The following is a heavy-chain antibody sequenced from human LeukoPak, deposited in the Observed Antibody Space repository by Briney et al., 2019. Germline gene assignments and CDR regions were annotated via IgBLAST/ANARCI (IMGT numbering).Heavy chain of an antibody. CDR3: ARDRNYYDSSGYYYAY. J-gene: IGHJ4*02. CDR1: GFTFSSYA. D-gene: IGHD3-22*01. Sequence: GGSLRLSCAASGFTFSSYAMHWVRQAPGKGLEWVAVISYDGSNKYYADSVKGRSTISRDNSKNTLYLQMNSLRAEDTAVYYCARDRNYYDSSGYYYAYWGQGTLVTVSS. V-gene: IGHV3-30*04. CDR2: ISYDGSNK.